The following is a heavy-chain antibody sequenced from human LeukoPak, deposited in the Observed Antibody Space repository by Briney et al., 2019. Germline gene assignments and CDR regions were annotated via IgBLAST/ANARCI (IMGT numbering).Heavy chain of an antibody. D-gene: IGHD3-16*02. CDR1: GGSFSGYY. J-gene: IGHJ4*02. CDR3: ARDRLYDYVWGSYRHPPDY. CDR2: INHSGST. V-gene: IGHV4-34*01. Sequence: PSETLSLTCAVYGGSFSGYYWSWIRQPPGKGLEWIGEINHSGSTNYNPSLKSRVTISVDTSKNQFSLKLSSVTAADTAVYYCARDRLYDYVWGSYRHPPDYWGQGTLVTVSS.